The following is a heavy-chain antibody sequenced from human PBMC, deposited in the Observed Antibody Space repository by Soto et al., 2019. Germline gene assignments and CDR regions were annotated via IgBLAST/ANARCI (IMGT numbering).Heavy chain of an antibody. Sequence: VGSLRFSCVTSGFTFSDYTMSWVRQAPGKGLVWLSYIYSSGSPIYYADSVKGRFTISRDNDKSILYLQMSSLRDEDTAVYYCARGGPLRSTPVDHWGQGTLVTVSS. CDR3: ARGGPLRSTPVDH. CDR1: GFTFSDYT. V-gene: IGHV3-48*02. CDR2: IYSSGSPI. D-gene: IGHD4-17*01. J-gene: IGHJ4*02.